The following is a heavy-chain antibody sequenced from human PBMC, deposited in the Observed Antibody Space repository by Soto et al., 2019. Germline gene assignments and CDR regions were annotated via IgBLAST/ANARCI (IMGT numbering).Heavy chain of an antibody. CDR1: GGSISSSKW. J-gene: IGHJ2*01. CDR2: IYHSGST. Sequence: QMQLQESGPGLVKPSGTLSLTCGVSGGSISSSKWWTWVRQPPGKGPEWIGEIYHSGSTNYNPSLTGRVTNSLNNSNAQFPLTLSSVTAAHTAVYSCASQDYLSSTDASFLVNGYFDLWGRGILVTVSS. D-gene: IGHD6-6*01. CDR3: ASQDYLSSTDASFLVNGYFDL. V-gene: IGHV4-4*02.